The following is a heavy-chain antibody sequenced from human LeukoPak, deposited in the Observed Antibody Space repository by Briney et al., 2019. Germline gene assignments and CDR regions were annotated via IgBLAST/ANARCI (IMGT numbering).Heavy chain of an antibody. J-gene: IGHJ4*02. CDR1: VFPFSSYW. CDR3: TRVGYIDEGIDY. V-gene: IGHV3-7*04. D-gene: IGHD5-24*01. CDR2: IKQDGSKK. Sequence: GGSLRLSCVASVFPFSSYWMTWVRQAPGKGLEWVANIKQDGSKKSYVDSVKGRFTISRDNAKNSLYLQMNSLRAEDTAIYYCTRVGYIDEGIDYWGQGTLVTVSS.